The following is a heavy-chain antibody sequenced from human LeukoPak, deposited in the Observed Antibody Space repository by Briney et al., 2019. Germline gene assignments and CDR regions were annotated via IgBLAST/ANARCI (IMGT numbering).Heavy chain of an antibody. CDR3: AGHSSSSPSRY. CDR2: IIPIFGTA. CDR1: GYTFTSYA. Sequence: ASVKVSCKASGYTFTSYAISWVRQAPGQGLEWMGGIIPIFGTANYAQKFQGRVTITADESTSTAYMELSSLRSEDTAVYYCAGHSSSSPSRYWGQGTLVTVSS. J-gene: IGHJ4*02. D-gene: IGHD6-6*01. V-gene: IGHV1-69*13.